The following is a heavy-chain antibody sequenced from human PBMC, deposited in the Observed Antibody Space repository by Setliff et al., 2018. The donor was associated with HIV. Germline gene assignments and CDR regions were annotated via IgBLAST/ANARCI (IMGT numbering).Heavy chain of an antibody. V-gene: IGHV4-31*03. CDR3: ARDPAPSSSASYFQH. CDR2: IYYNGIT. D-gene: IGHD6-6*01. CDR1: RGSISSGGYY. Sequence: PSETLSLTCTVSRGSISSGGYYWSWIRQHPERGLEWIGYIYYNGITYYSPSLRSRVIMSVDTSRNEFSLRLSSVTAADTAMYYCARDPAPSSSASYFQHWGQGTPVTVSS. J-gene: IGHJ1*01.